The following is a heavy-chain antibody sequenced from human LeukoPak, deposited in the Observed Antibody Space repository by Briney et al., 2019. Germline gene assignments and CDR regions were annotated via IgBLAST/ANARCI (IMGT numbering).Heavy chain of an antibody. CDR1: GFTFSNYA. Sequence: PGRSLRLSCAATGFTFSNYAIHWGRQAPGKGLEWVAFISDDGSRQHYADSVKGRFTISRDNSKSTLNLQMNSLRAEDTAVYYCVKDRTGTYTLDYWGQGTLVTVSS. CDR3: VKDRTGTYTLDY. J-gene: IGHJ4*02. D-gene: IGHD3-10*01. CDR2: ISDDGSRQ. V-gene: IGHV3-30-3*01.